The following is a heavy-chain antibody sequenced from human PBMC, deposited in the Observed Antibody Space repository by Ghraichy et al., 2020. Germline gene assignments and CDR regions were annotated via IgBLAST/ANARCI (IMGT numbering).Heavy chain of an antibody. CDR2: ISHSGST. Sequence: SETLSLTCAVYGGSFSGHYWHWIRQPPGKRLEWIGDISHSGSTDYNPSLKSRVTISVDTSKKEFSLRLNAVTAADTAVYYCARGNPTMNDYFDSWGQGTLVTVSS. CDR3: ARGNPTMNDYFDS. J-gene: IGHJ4*02. V-gene: IGHV4-34*01. CDR1: GGSFSGHY. D-gene: IGHD1-1*01.